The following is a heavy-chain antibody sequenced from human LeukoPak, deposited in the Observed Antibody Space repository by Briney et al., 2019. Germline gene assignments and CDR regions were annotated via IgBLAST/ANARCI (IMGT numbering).Heavy chain of an antibody. CDR2: ISGSAGAT. Sequence: QPGGSLRLSCAASGFTFNNYAMTWVRQAPGKGLEWVSAISGSAGATFSADSVKGRFTISRDNSKNTLYLQMNSLRAEDTAVYYCAGSGYCGGGNCYQGAFDIWGQGTMVTVSS. V-gene: IGHV3-23*01. CDR3: AGSGYCGGGNCYQGAFDI. CDR1: GFTFNNYA. J-gene: IGHJ3*02. D-gene: IGHD2-15*01.